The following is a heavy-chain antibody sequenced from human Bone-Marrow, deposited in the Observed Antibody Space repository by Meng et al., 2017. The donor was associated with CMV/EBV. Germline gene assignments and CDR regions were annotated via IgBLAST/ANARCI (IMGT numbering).Heavy chain of an antibody. J-gene: IGHJ6*02. D-gene: IGHD2-2*02. CDR1: GFTCSSYA. CDR2: ISGSGGST. V-gene: IGHV3-23*01. Sequence: GESLKISFAAAGFTCSSYAMSWVRQAPGKGLEWVSAISGSGGSTYYADSVKGRFTISRDNSKNTLYLQMNNLSAEDTAVYYCAKDGWDIVVVPAALHYGMDVWGQGTTVTVSS. CDR3: AKDGWDIVVVPAALHYGMDV.